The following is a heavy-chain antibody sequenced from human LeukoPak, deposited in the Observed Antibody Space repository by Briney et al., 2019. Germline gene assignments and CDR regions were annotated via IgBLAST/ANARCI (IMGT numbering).Heavy chain of an antibody. J-gene: IGHJ3*02. CDR3: ARAMDYYDSSGPKRAFDI. D-gene: IGHD3-22*01. V-gene: IGHV4-59*01. CDR1: GGSISSYY. CDR2: IYYSGST. Sequence: PSETLSLTCTVSGGSISSYYWSWIRQPPGKGLEWIGYIYYSGSTNYNPSLKSRVTISVDTSKNQFSLKLSSVTAADTAVYYCARAMDYYDSSGPKRAFDIWGQGTMVTVSS.